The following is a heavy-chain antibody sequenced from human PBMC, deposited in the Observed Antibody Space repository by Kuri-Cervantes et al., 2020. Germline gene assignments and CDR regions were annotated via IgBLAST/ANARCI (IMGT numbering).Heavy chain of an antibody. V-gene: IGHV3-23*01. D-gene: IGHD3-22*01. J-gene: IGHJ5*02. Sequence: GESLKISCAASEFTFSSSAMSWVRQVPGKGLEWVSSIRLDDGNTFYADSVKGRFTISRDNSKNTLYLQMNSLRAEDTAVYYCAAGMIVVAKTPAPWGQGTLVTVSS. CDR3: AAGMIVVAKTPAP. CDR2: IRLDDGNT. CDR1: EFTFSSSA.